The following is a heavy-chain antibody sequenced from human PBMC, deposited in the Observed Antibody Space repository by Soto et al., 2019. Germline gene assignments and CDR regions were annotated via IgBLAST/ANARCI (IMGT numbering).Heavy chain of an antibody. J-gene: IGHJ4*02. D-gene: IGHD3-10*01. Sequence: QVQLQESGPGLVKPSQTLSLTCTVSGGSISSGDYYWSWIRQPPGKGLEWIGYIYYSGSTYYNPSLRSRVTISVDTSKNQFSLKLSSVTAADTAVYYCARVGGFGATTIDYWGEGTLVTFSS. CDR1: GGSISSGDYY. CDR3: ARVGGFGATTIDY. V-gene: IGHV4-30-4*01. CDR2: IYYSGST.